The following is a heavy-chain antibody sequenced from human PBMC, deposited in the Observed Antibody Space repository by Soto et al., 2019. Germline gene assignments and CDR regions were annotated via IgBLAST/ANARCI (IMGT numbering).Heavy chain of an antibody. CDR1: GGSISSGDYY. Sequence: PSETLSLTCTVSGGSISSGDYYWRWIRQPPGKGLEWIGYIYYSGSTYYNPSLKSRVTISVDTSKNQFSLKLSSVTAADTAVYYCARDRAWGRSSPLPGAFDIWGQGTMVTVS. CDR3: ARDRAWGRSSPLPGAFDI. J-gene: IGHJ3*02. V-gene: IGHV4-30-4*01. CDR2: IYYSGST. D-gene: IGHD2-2*01.